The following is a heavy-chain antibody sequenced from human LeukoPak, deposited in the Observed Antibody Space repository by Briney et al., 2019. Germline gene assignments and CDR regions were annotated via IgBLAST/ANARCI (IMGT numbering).Heavy chain of an antibody. V-gene: IGHV3-9*01. CDR2: ISWNSGSI. CDR3: AKARFGVAVAGYFDY. D-gene: IGHD6-19*01. Sequence: GGSLRLSCAASGFTFDDYAMHWVRQAPGKGLEWVSGISWNSGSIGYADSVKGRLTISRDNAKNSLYPQMNSLRAEDTALYYCAKARFGVAVAGYFDYWGQGTLVTVSS. CDR1: GFTFDDYA. J-gene: IGHJ4*02.